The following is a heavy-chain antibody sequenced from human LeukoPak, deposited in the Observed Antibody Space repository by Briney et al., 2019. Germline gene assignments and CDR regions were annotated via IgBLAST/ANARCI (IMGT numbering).Heavy chain of an antibody. V-gene: IGHV4-39*01. Sequence: PSETLSLTCTVSGGSISSSSYYWGWIRQPPGKGLEWIGSIYYSGSTYYNPSLKSRVTISVDTSKNQFSLKLSSVTAADTAVYYCARYIQLWFNWFDPWGQGTLVTVSS. CDR1: GGSISSSSYY. CDR2: IYYSGST. D-gene: IGHD5-18*01. J-gene: IGHJ5*02. CDR3: ARYIQLWFNWFDP.